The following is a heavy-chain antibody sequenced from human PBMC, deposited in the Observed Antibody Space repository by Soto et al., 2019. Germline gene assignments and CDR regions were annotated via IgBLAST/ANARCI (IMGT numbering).Heavy chain of an antibody. J-gene: IGHJ5*02. V-gene: IGHV4-59*08. CDR2: IYYSGST. CDR1: GGSISSYY. CDR3: ARRMAAAGTMGRWFDP. Sequence: SETLSLTCTVSGGSISSYYWSWIRQPPGKGLEWIGYIYYSGSTNYNPSLKSRVTISVDTSKNQFSLKLSSVTAADTAVYYCARRMAAAGTMGRWFDPWGQGTLVTVSS. D-gene: IGHD6-13*01.